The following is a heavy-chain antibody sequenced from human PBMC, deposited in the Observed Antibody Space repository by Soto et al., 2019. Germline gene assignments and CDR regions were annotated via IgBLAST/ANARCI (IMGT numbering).Heavy chain of an antibody. J-gene: IGHJ4*02. D-gene: IGHD6-13*01. CDR1: GFTFSDYY. CDR3: ARPGYSSSWTFDY. CDR2: ISSSGSTI. Sequence: PGGSLRLSCAASGFTFSDYYMSWIRQAPGKGLEWVSYISSSGSTIYYADSVKGRFTISRDNAKNSPYLQMNSLRAEDTAVYYCARPGYSSSWTFDYWGQGTLVTVSS. V-gene: IGHV3-11*01.